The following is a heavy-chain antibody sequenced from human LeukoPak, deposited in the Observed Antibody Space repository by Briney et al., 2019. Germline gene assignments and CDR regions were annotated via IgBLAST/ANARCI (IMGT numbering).Heavy chain of an antibody. V-gene: IGHV1-8*03. D-gene: IGHD2-2*01. J-gene: IGHJ4*02. CDR3: ARAIPYQLLSDY. CDR1: GYTFSTYD. Sequence: GASVKVSCKTSGYTFSTYDINWLRQAAGQGLEWMGWMNPNSANTGFAQKFQGRAAITRDTSTATAYLELSSLTSEDTAVYYCARAIPYQLLSDYWGQGTLVTVSS. CDR2: MNPNSANT.